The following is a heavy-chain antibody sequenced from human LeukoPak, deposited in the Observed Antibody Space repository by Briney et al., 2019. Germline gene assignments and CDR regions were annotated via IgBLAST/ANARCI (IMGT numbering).Heavy chain of an antibody. J-gene: IGHJ4*02. Sequence: SETLSLSCAVSDYSVTSAYYWGWIRQFPGKGLEWIGSIFHGETTYYNPSLESRVTISVDPSKNQFSLRLTSVTAADTAVYYRARVGSSWYWDDYWGQGTLVTVSS. CDR3: ARVGSSWYWDDY. V-gene: IGHV4-38-2*01. CDR2: IFHGETT. D-gene: IGHD6-13*01. CDR1: DYSVTSAYY.